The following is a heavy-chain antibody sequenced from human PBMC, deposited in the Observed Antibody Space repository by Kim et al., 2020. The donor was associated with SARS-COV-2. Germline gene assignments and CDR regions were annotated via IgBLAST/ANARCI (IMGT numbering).Heavy chain of an antibody. J-gene: IGHJ4*02. CDR3: ARGTYYYDSSGPIQAY. V-gene: IGHV3-11*06. Sequence: KGRVTISRDNATNSLYLQMNRLRAEDTAVYYCARGTYYYDSSGPIQAYWGQGTLVTVSS. D-gene: IGHD3-22*01.